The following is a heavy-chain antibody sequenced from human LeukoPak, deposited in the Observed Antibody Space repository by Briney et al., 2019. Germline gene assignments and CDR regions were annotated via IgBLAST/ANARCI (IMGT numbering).Heavy chain of an antibody. CDR3: AKGHSGYDFGDYFDY. CDR2: ISSSGSTI. D-gene: IGHD5-12*01. Sequence: GGSLRLSCAASGFTFSSYAMSWVRQAPGKGLEWVSYISSSGSTIYYADSVKGRFTISRDNAKNSLYLQMNSLRAEDTAVYYCAKGHSGYDFGDYFDYWGQGTLVSVSS. J-gene: IGHJ4*02. CDR1: GFTFSSYA. V-gene: IGHV3-48*04.